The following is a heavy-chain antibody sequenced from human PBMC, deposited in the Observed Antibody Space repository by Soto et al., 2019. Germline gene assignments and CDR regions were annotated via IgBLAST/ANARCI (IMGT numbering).Heavy chain of an antibody. D-gene: IGHD6-25*01. Sequence: QVQLVQSGAEVKKPGASVKVSCKASGYIFSTYGITWVRQAPGQGLEWMGWISSDNGNTTYAQKLQGRVSMTTDTYTSTAYMELRSLTSDDTAVYYCARERYCIRSGCSLDRWGQGTLVTVSS. CDR1: GYIFSTYG. CDR2: ISSDNGNT. J-gene: IGHJ5*02. V-gene: IGHV1-18*01. CDR3: ARERYCIRSGCSLDR.